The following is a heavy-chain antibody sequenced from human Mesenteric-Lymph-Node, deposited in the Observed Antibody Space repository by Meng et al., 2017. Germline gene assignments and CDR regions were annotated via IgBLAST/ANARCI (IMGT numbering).Heavy chain of an antibody. Sequence: QITLKEPGPTLVKPTQTLTLTCTFSGFSLSTSGVGVGWIRQPPGKALEWLALIYWDDDKRYSPSLKSRLTITKDTSKNQVVLTMTNMDPVDTATYYCAHATYTGNYQYYFDYWGQGTLVTVSS. CDR2: IYWDDDK. CDR3: AHATYTGNYQYYFDY. D-gene: IGHD1-26*01. J-gene: IGHJ4*02. CDR1: GFSLSTSGVG. V-gene: IGHV2-5*02.